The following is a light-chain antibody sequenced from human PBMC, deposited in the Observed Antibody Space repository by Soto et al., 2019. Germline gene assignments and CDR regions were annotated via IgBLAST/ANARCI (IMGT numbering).Light chain of an antibody. J-gene: IGKJ1*01. Sequence: EIVLTQSPGTLSLSPGERATLSCRASQSISSTSLAWYQQKPGRAPRLLIYGISSRATGIPDRFSGSGSGTDFTLTINRLEPEDFAVYFCQHYSNSLWTFGQGTKVEIK. CDR2: GIS. CDR1: QSISSTS. CDR3: QHYSNSLWT. V-gene: IGKV3-20*01.